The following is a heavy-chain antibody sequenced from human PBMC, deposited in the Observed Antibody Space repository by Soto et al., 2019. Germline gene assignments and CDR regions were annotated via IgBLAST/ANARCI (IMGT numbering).Heavy chain of an antibody. CDR3: AKGIYSYGYNSFDY. CDR1: GFTFSSYA. CDR2: ISGSGDST. J-gene: IGHJ4*02. D-gene: IGHD5-18*01. V-gene: IGHV3-23*01. Sequence: EVQLLESGGGLVQPGGSLRLSCAASGFTFSSYAMSWVRQAPGKGLEWVSAISGSGDSTYDADSVKGRFTISRDNSKNSLYLQMNRLRAEDPAVYYCAKGIYSYGYNSFDYWSQGTLVTVSS.